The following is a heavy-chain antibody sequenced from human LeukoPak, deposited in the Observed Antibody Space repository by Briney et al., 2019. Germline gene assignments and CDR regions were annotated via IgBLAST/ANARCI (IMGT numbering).Heavy chain of an antibody. CDR2: INPNSGGT. CDR3: ARGFNDFWSGYNSY. D-gene: IGHD3-3*01. Sequence: ASVKVSCKASGYTFTGYYMHWVRQATGQGLEWMGWINPNSGGTNYAQKFQGRVTMTRDTSISTAYMELSRLRSDDTAVYYCARGFNDFWSGYNSYWGQGTLVTVSS. V-gene: IGHV1-2*02. CDR1: GYTFTGYY. J-gene: IGHJ4*02.